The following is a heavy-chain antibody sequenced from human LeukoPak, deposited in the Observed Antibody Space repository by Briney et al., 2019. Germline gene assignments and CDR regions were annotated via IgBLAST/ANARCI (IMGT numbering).Heavy chain of an antibody. J-gene: IGHJ4*02. CDR1: GYTFTSYD. V-gene: IGHV1-8*01. CDR3: ARVHPGVWYYYDSSGDFDY. Sequence: ASVKVSCKASGYTFTSYDINWVRQATGQGLEWMGWMNPNSGNTGYAQKFQGRVTMTRNTSISTAYMELSSLRSEDTAVYYCARVHPGVWYYYDSSGDFDYWGQGTLVTVSS. CDR2: MNPNSGNT. D-gene: IGHD3-22*01.